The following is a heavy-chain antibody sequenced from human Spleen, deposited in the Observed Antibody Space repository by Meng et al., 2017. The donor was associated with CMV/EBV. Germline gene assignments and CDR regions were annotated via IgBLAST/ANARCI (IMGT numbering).Heavy chain of an antibody. CDR1: SFTFSTCW. V-gene: IGHV3-74*01. CDR2: FHSGGSNS. Sequence: LSCAASSFTFSTCWMHFLRPPPMRVLVLVSRFHSGGSNSSSAHSVQVRFSISKANAKYTLYLHIDSLGAEATSLYSCASSNWFDPWGQGTLVTVSS. J-gene: IGHJ5*02. CDR3: ASSNWFDP.